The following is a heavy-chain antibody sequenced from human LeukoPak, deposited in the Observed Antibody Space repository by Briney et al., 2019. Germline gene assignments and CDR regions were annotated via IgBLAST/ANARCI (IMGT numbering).Heavy chain of an antibody. Sequence: ASVKVSCKASGYTFTSYDINWVRQATGQGREWMGWMNPNSGNTGYAQKFQGRLTMTRNTSISTAYMELSSLRSEDTAVYYCARSLLWFGELLSFNAFDPWGQGTLVTVSS. V-gene: IGHV1-8*01. CDR3: ARSLLWFGELLSFNAFDP. CDR1: GYTFTSYD. D-gene: IGHD3-10*01. J-gene: IGHJ5*02. CDR2: MNPNSGNT.